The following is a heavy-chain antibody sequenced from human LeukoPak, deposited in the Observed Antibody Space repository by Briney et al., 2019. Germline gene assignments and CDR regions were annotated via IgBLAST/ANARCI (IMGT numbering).Heavy chain of an antibody. CDR1: GFTFSTYS. J-gene: IGHJ4*02. D-gene: IGHD3-22*01. V-gene: IGHV3-48*04. CDR3: AREGTGYYDSSGYLFDY. CDR2: ISSSSTTI. Sequence: GGSLRLSCAASGFTFSTYSMNWVRQAPGKGLEWVSYISSSSTTIYYADSVKGRFTISRDNAKKSLYLQMNSLRAEDTAVYYCAREGTGYYDSSGYLFDYWGQGTLVTVSS.